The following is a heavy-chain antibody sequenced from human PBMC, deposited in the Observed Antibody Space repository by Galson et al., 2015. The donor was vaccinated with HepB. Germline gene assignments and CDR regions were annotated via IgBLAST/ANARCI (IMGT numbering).Heavy chain of an antibody. D-gene: IGHD6-13*01. V-gene: IGHV3-30*04. CDR1: GFTSSSYA. CDR2: ISYDGSNQ. Sequence: SLRLSCAASGFTSSSYALHWVRQAPGKGLEWVAFISYDGSNQYYADSVKGRFTISRDNSKNTMYLQMNNLRAEDTAVYYCARAVAAAGSIYYYYGMDVWGQGTTVTVSS. CDR3: ARAVAAAGSIYYYYGMDV. J-gene: IGHJ6*02.